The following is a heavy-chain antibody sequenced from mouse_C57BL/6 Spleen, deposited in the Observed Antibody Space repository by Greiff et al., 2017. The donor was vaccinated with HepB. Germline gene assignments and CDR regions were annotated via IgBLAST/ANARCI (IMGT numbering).Heavy chain of an antibody. D-gene: IGHD2-4*01. CDR1: GYTFTSYW. CDR3: ARCPSYDYDGYFDV. Sequence: QVHVKQPGAELVKPGASVKLSCKASGYTFTSYWMHWVKQRPGQGLEWIGMIHPNSGSTNYNEKFKSKATLTVDKSSSTAYMQLSSLTSEDSAVYYCARCPSYDYDGYFDVWGTGTTVTVSS. CDR2: IHPNSGST. V-gene: IGHV1-64*01. J-gene: IGHJ1*03.